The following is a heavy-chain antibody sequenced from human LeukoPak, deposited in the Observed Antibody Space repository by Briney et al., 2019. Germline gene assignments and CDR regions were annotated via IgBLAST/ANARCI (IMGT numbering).Heavy chain of an antibody. J-gene: IGHJ5*02. Sequence: ASVKVSCNASGYTFTSYYMHWVRQAPGQGLEWMGIINPSGGSTSYAQKFQGRVTMTRDTSTSTVYMELSSLRSEDTAVYYCARGVNMITFGGVIVMPVLWWFDPWGQGTLVTVSS. V-gene: IGHV1-46*01. CDR3: ARGVNMITFGGVIVMPVLWWFDP. D-gene: IGHD3-16*02. CDR2: INPSGGST. CDR1: GYTFTSYY.